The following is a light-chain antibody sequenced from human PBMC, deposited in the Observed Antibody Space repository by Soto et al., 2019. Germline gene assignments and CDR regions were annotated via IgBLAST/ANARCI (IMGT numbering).Light chain of an antibody. Sequence: QSVLTQPPSVSGAPGQRVTISCTGSSSNIGAGYDVHWYQQLPGTAPKLLIYGNSNRPSGVPDRFSGSKSGTSASLAITGLLAEDEADYYCQSYDSSLSGYVFGTGTKVNV. CDR1: SSNIGAGYD. CDR3: QSYDSSLSGYV. CDR2: GNS. J-gene: IGLJ1*01. V-gene: IGLV1-40*01.